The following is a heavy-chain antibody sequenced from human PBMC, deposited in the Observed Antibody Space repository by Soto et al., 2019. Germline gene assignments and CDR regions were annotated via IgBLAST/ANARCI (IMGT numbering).Heavy chain of an antibody. CDR1: GDFIRSGGCY. CDR2: IYSSGTT. D-gene: IGHD3-22*01. Sequence: QVQLQESGPGLVKPLQTLSLTCTVSGDFIRSGGCYWSWIRHLPGKGLEWIGYIYSSGTTYYNPSLKSRITISVDTSKNQFSLNLSSVTAADTAVYYCARTDSSGYYFVYWGQGTLVTVFS. J-gene: IGHJ4*02. V-gene: IGHV4-31*03. CDR3: ARTDSSGYYFVY.